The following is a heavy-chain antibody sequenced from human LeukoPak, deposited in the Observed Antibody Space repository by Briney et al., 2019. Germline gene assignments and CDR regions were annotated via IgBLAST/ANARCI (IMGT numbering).Heavy chain of an antibody. CDR2: INHSGST. CDR3: ARVSVGY. V-gene: IGHV4-34*01. J-gene: IGHJ4*02. Sequence: SETLSLSCAVYGGSFSGYYWSWIRQPTGKGLEWIGEINHSGSTNYNPSLKSRVTISIDTSKNQFSLKLSSVTAADTAVYYCARVSVGYWGQGTLVTVSS. CDR1: GGSFSGYY. D-gene: IGHD1-26*01.